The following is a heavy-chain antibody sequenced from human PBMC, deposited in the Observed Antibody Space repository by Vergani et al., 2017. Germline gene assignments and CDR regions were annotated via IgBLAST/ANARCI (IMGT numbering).Heavy chain of an antibody. CDR1: ADSISSGSYY. J-gene: IGHJ4*02. CDR3: ARQRPGRGWSPGDFDD. Sequence: QLQLQQSGPGLVKPSETLFLTCTVSADSISSGSYYWGWIRQPPGKSLEWIGSIYYSGLTYYNPSLKSRVAISVDTSKNQFSLKVTSGTAADTAVYFCARQRPGRGWSPGDFDDWGQGILVTVSS. D-gene: IGHD6-19*01. CDR2: IYYSGLT. V-gene: IGHV4-39*01.